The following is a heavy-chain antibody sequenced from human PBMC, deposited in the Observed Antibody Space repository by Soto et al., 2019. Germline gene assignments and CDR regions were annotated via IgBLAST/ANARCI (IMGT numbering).Heavy chain of an antibody. CDR2: IFYSGDT. V-gene: IGHV4-30-4*01. CDR3: ATVTGNAFAI. J-gene: IGHJ3*02. D-gene: IGHD1-20*01. Sequence: SETLSLTCAVSGGSISSGGYYWSCIRQPTGKGLEWIGYIFYSGDTYYSPALQSRVSILVDTSKNQFSLKLSSVTAADTAVYYCATVTGNAFAIWGQGTMVTVSS. CDR1: GGSISSGGYY.